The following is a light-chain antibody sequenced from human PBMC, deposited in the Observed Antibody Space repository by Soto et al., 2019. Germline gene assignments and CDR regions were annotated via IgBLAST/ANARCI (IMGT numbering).Light chain of an antibody. CDR3: QSCDSSLSGSGV. CDR1: ISNIGAGYN. Sequence: QSVLTQPPSVSGAPGQRVTISCAGDISNIGAGYNVHWYQLLPGSAPKLLIFDNTNRPSGVPDRFSGSKSGTSASLAITGLQAEDEADYYCQSCDSSLSGSGVFGNGTKVTVL. V-gene: IGLV1-40*01. J-gene: IGLJ1*01. CDR2: DNT.